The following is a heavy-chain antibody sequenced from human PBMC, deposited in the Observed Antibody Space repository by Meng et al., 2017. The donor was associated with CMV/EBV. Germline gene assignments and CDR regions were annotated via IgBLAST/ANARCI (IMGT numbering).Heavy chain of an antibody. CDR3: AREGMVGYYYYYGMDV. Sequence: TLSLTCTVSGGSISSSSYYWGWIRQPPGKGLEWIGSIYYSGSTYYNPSLKSRVTISVDTSKNQFSLKLSSVTAADTAVYYCAREGMVGYYYYYGMDVWGQGTTVTVSS. CDR2: IYYSGST. J-gene: IGHJ6*02. CDR1: GGSISSSSYY. D-gene: IGHD1-26*01. V-gene: IGHV4-39*07.